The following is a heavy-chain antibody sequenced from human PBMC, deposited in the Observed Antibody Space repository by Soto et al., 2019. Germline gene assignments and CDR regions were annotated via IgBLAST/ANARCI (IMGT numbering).Heavy chain of an antibody. D-gene: IGHD3-3*01. Sequence: GGSLRLSCAASGFTFSNAWMSWVRQAPGKGLEWVGRIKSKTDGGTTDYAAPVKGRFTISRDDSKNTLYLQMNSLKTEDTAVYYCTRGPQIWSGYYRVNWFDPWGQGTLVTVSS. V-gene: IGHV3-15*01. CDR3: TRGPQIWSGYYRVNWFDP. CDR2: IKSKTDGGTT. CDR1: GFTFSNAW. J-gene: IGHJ5*02.